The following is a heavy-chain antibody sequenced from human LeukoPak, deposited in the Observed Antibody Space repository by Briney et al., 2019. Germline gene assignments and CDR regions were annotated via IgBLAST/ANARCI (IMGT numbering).Heavy chain of an antibody. J-gene: IGHJ5*02. CDR1: GGSISSYY. D-gene: IGHD2-2*01. V-gene: IGHV4-4*07. CDR3: ARDAWRGAAASFNWFDP. Sequence: SETLSLTCTVSGGSISSYYWSWIRQPAGKGLEWIGRIYTSGSTNYNPSLKSRVTMSVDASKNQFSLKLSSVTAADTAVYYCARDAWRGAAASFNWFDPWGQGTLVTVSS. CDR2: IYTSGST.